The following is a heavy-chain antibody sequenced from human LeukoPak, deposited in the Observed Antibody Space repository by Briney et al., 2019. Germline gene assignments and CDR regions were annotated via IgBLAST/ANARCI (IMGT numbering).Heavy chain of an antibody. D-gene: IGHD5-24*01. CDR2: IYYSGST. Sequence: SETLSLTCTVSGGSISPYYWSWIRQPPGKGLEWIGYIYYSGSTNYTPSLKSRLTISVDTSKNQFSLKLNSVTAADTAVYYCARDSRMPNGYKHYFDYWGQGTLVTVSS. V-gene: IGHV4-59*01. J-gene: IGHJ4*02. CDR3: ARDSRMPNGYKHYFDY. CDR1: GGSISPYY.